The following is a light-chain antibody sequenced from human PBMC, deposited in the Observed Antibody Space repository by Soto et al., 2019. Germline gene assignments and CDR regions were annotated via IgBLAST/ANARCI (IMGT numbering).Light chain of an antibody. V-gene: IGKV3-15*01. J-gene: IGKJ4*02. CDR2: GAS. CDR3: HQYNNGPMWR. CDR1: PSVTAN. Sequence: SPLTLSISPCVPPALSFMAIPSVTANYLAWYQQKPGQAPRLLIYGASTRATGVQARFSGSGSGTEFTLTISCLQSEDFAVYYCHQYNNGPMWRFCEVSMVEI.